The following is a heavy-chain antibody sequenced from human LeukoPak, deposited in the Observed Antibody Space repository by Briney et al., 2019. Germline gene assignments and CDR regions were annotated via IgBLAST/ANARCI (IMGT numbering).Heavy chain of an antibody. CDR3: ARDLPQIGSRRGYWFDP. Sequence: ASVKVSCKASGYTFTSYGISRVRQAPGQGLEWMGWISAYNGNTNYAQKLQGRVTMTTDTSTSTAYMELRSLRSDDTAVYYCARDLPQIGSRRGYWFDPWGQGTLVTVSS. CDR2: ISAYNGNT. CDR1: GYTFTSYG. J-gene: IGHJ5*02. D-gene: IGHD3-10*01. V-gene: IGHV1-18*01.